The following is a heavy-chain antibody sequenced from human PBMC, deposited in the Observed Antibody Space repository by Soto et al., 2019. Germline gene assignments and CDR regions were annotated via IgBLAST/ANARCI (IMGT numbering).Heavy chain of an antibody. D-gene: IGHD3-16*02. Sequence: TGGSLRLSCAASGFTFSSYGMHWVRQAPGKGLEWVAVIWYDGSNKYYADSVKGRFTISRDNSKNTLYLQMNSLRAEDTAVYYCARDYDYVWGSYRKYGMDVWGQGTTVTVSS. CDR2: IWYDGSNK. CDR3: ARDYDYVWGSYRKYGMDV. CDR1: GFTFSSYG. V-gene: IGHV3-33*01. J-gene: IGHJ6*02.